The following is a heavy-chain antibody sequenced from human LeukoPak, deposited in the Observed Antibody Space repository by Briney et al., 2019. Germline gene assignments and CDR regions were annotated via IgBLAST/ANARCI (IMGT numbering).Heavy chain of an antibody. V-gene: IGHV3-48*01. D-gene: IGHD3-10*01. CDR1: GFTFSSYS. J-gene: IGHJ3*02. CDR3: AREIDGSGCYSAFDI. CDR2: ISSSSSTI. Sequence: GGSLRLSCAASGFTFSSYSMNWVRQAPGKGLEWVSYISSSSSTIYYADSVKGRFTISRDNAKNSLYLQMNSLRAEDTAVYYCAREIDGSGCYSAFDIWGQGTMVTVSS.